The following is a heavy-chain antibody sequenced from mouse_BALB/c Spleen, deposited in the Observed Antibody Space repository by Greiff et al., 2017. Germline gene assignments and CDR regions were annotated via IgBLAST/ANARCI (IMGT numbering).Heavy chain of an antibody. Sequence: EVKVEESGPSLVKPSQTLSLTCSVTGDSITSGYWNWIRKFPGNKLEYMGYISYSGSTYYNPSLKSRISITRDTSKNQYYLQLNSVTTEDTATYYCARGGKGPAWFAYWGQGTLVTVSA. V-gene: IGHV3-8*02. CDR2: ISYSGST. J-gene: IGHJ3*01. CDR3: ARGGKGPAWFAY. D-gene: IGHD2-1*01. CDR1: GDSITSGY.